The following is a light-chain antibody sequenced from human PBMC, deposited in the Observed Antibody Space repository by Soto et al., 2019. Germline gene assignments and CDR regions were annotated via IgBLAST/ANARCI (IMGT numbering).Light chain of an antibody. CDR3: QQANSFPRT. V-gene: IGKV1D-12*01. CDR2: AAS. CDR1: QAISTW. J-gene: IGKJ1*01. Sequence: DIQMTQSPSSVSASVGDRVTITCRASQAISTWLAWYQQKPGKAPKLLIYAASNLQTGVPSRFSGSGSGTDFTLPISSLQPEDFATYYCQQANSFPRTFGQGTKVEI.